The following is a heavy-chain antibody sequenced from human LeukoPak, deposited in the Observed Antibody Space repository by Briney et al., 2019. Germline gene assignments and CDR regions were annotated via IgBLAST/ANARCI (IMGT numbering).Heavy chain of an antibody. CDR1: GGTFSSYA. CDR3: AREQQLDYYYYYGMDV. CDR2: IIPIFGIA. D-gene: IGHD6-13*01. J-gene: IGHJ6*02. V-gene: IGHV1-69*10. Sequence: AVKVSCKASGGTFSSYAISWVRQAPGLGLEWMGGIIPIFGIANYAQKFQGRVTITADKSTSTAYMELSSLRSEDTAVYYCAREQQLDYYYYYGMDVWGQGTTVTVSS.